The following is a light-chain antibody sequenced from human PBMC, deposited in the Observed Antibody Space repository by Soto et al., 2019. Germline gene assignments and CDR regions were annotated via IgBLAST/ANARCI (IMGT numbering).Light chain of an antibody. CDR2: DVS. J-gene: IGLJ1*01. CDR1: SSDVGDYNY. CDR3: SSYTSSSTYV. Sequence: QSALTQPASVSGSPGQSITISCTGTSSDVGDYNYVSWYQQHPGKAPKVMIYDVSNRPSGVSNRFSGSKSGNTASLTISGLQAEDAADYYCSSYTSSSTYVFGTETK. V-gene: IGLV2-14*01.